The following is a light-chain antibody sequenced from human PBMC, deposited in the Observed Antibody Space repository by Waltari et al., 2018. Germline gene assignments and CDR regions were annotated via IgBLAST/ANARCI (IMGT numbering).Light chain of an antibody. Sequence: QSALTQPASVSGSPGQSVTISCTGSSSDVGGYHFVSWYQHIPGKAPNLMIYYVSNRPSGVSARFSGSKAGNTASRTISGLQTEDEADYYCSSFARSGTPLYVFGTGTKVTVL. CDR3: SSFARSGTPLYV. V-gene: IGLV2-14*03. CDR2: YVS. CDR1: SSDVGGYHF. J-gene: IGLJ1*01.